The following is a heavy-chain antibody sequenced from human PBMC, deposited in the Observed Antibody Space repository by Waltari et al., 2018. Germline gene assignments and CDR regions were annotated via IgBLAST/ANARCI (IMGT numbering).Heavy chain of an antibody. D-gene: IGHD3-22*01. CDR3: ARAPGVRVGFDF. CDR1: GGSISSYY. V-gene: IGHV4-59*01. J-gene: IGHJ4*02. Sequence: QVQLQESGPGLVKPSETLSLTCTVSGGSISSYYWSWIRQPPGKGLEWIGYIHYSGSTNYNPSLKRRVTMSIDTSKNQFSLELSSVTAADTAVYYCARAPGVRVGFDFWGQGTLVTVSS. CDR2: IHYSGST.